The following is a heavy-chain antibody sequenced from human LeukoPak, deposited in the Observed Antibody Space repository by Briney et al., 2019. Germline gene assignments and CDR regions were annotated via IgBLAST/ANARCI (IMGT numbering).Heavy chain of an antibody. V-gene: IGHV5-51*01. D-gene: IGHD4-17*01. J-gene: IGHJ4*02. CDR3: AIRGYGDLAPFDY. Sequence: GESLQISCKGSGYSFATYWIGWVRQTPGKGLEWMGIIYPGDSDTIYSPSFQGQVTISADKSINTVNLQWRSLKASDTAMYYCAIRGYGDLAPFDYWGQGTLVTVSS. CDR2: IYPGDSDT. CDR1: GYSFATYW.